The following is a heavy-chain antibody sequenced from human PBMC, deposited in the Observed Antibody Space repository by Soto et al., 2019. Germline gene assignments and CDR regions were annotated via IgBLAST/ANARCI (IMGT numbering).Heavy chain of an antibody. CDR2: INHSGST. CDR1: GGCFSGYY. D-gene: IGHD1-1*01. J-gene: IGHJ4*02. CDR3: ARGGKPGYVGTNRGKYYLDY. V-gene: IGHV4-34*01. Sequence: PSETLSLTCAVYGGCFSGYYWSWIRQPQGTGLEWIGEINHSGSTNYNPSLKSRVTISVDTSKNQFSLKLSSVTAADTAVYYCARGGKPGYVGTNRGKYYLDYWGQGTLVTVSS.